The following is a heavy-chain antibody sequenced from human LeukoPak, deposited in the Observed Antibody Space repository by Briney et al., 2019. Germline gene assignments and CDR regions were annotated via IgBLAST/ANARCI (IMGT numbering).Heavy chain of an antibody. J-gene: IGHJ4*02. V-gene: IGHV4-59*08. CDR1: GASISSSY. Sequence: SETLSLTCTVSGASISSSYWSWIRQPPGKGLEWIGYIYYSGTTKYNPSLKSRVTISVDTSKNQFSLKLSSVTAADTAVYYCARAQIYYYDSSGYRGPIDYWGQGTLVTVSS. CDR3: ARAQIYYYDSSGYRGPIDY. CDR2: IYYSGTT. D-gene: IGHD3-22*01.